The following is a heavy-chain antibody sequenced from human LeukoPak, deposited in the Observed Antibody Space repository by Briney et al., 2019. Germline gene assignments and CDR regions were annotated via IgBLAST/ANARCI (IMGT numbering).Heavy chain of an antibody. J-gene: IGHJ4*02. Sequence: GGSLTLSCKASEXSFSSFDLSWVRQTLEKGLEWVSSLSGDGVTFYADSVKGRFTISRDKSKNTLYLQMKSLRADDTAIYYCAKGPNFGSWRAVDYWGQGILVTVSS. D-gene: IGHD3-10*01. CDR3: AKGPNFGSWRAVDY. V-gene: IGHV3-23*01. CDR1: EXSFSSFD. CDR2: LSGDGVT.